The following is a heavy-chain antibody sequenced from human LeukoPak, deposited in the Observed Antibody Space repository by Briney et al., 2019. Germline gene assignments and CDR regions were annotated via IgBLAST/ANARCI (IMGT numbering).Heavy chain of an antibody. J-gene: IGHJ5*02. D-gene: IGHD3-10*01. CDR2: ISSSSSYI. CDR3: AKGFGSGSHIWFDP. Sequence: GGSLRLSCAASGFTFSSYSMNWVRQAPGKGLEWVSSISSSSSYIYYADSVKGRFAISRDNAKNSLYLQMNSLRAEDTAVYYCAKGFGSGSHIWFDPWGQETLVTVSS. V-gene: IGHV3-21*01. CDR1: GFTFSSYS.